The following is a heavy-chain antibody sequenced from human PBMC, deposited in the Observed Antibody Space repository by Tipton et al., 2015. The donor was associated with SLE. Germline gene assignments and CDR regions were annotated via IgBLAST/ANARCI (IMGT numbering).Heavy chain of an antibody. Sequence: SLRLSCAASGFAFRSYWMTWVRQAPGKGLEWVANIMHDGSEKYYVDSVKGRFTVFRDNAKNSLYLQMNTLRADDTAVYYCASGDVLSSFGYWGQGTLVTVSS. V-gene: IGHV3-7*01. CDR2: IMHDGSEK. CDR1: GFAFRSYW. J-gene: IGHJ4*02. CDR3: ASGDVLSSFGY. D-gene: IGHD2/OR15-2a*01.